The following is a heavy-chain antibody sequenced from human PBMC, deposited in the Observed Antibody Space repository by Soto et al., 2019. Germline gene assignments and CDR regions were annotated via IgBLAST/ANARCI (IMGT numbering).Heavy chain of an antibody. Sequence: QVQLVESGGGVVQPGRSLRLSCAASGFTFSSYAMHWVRQAPGKGLEWVAVISYDGSNKYYADSVKGRFTISRDNSKDTLDLQMNSLRAEDTAAYYCARGTIFGVLYYYGMDVWGQGTTVTVSS. CDR3: ARGTIFGVLYYYGMDV. CDR1: GFTFSSYA. J-gene: IGHJ6*02. D-gene: IGHD3-3*01. CDR2: ISYDGSNK. V-gene: IGHV3-30-3*01.